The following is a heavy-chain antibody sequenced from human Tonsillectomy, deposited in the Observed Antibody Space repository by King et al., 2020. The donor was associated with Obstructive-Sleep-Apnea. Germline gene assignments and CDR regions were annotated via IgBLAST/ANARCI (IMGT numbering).Heavy chain of an antibody. Sequence: VQLVESGGGLVQPGGSLRLSCAASGFTFSSYSMDWVRQAPGKGLEWISYISSSSGTIYYADSVKGRFTISRDTAKSSLYLQMNSLRAEDTAVYYCAGMTQTDAFDIWGQGTMVTVSS. CDR2: ISSSSGTI. CDR3: AGMTQTDAFDI. CDR1: GFTFSSYS. J-gene: IGHJ3*02. V-gene: IGHV3-48*04.